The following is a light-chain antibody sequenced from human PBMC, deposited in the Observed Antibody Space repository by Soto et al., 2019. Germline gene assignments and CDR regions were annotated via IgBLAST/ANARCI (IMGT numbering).Light chain of an antibody. Sequence: EIVMTQSPATLSVSPGERATLSCRASQSVSSRLAWYQQKPGQAPRLLIHDASTRATGIPARFSGSGSGTEFTLTISSLQSEDFAVYYCQQYYKWPTFGQGTKVEIK. CDR3: QQYYKWPT. V-gene: IGKV3-15*01. CDR1: QSVSSR. J-gene: IGKJ1*01. CDR2: DAS.